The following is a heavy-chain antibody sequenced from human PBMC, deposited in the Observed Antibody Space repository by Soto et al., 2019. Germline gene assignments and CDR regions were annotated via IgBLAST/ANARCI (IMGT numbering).Heavy chain of an antibody. CDR3: ARGGSSSWYFDY. CDR2: IWYDGSNK. J-gene: IGHJ4*02. Sequence: QVQLVESGGGVVQPGRSLRLSCAASGFTFSSYGMHWVRQAPGKGLEWVAVIWYDGSNKYYADSVKGRFTISRANSKNTLYLQMNSLRAEDTAVYYCARGGSSSWYFDYWGQGTLVTVSS. D-gene: IGHD6-13*01. CDR1: GFTFSSYG. V-gene: IGHV3-33*01.